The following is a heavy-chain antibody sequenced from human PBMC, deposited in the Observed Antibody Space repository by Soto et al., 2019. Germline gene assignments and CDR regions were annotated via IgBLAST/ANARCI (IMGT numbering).Heavy chain of an antibody. D-gene: IGHD4-4*01. V-gene: IGHV4-59*01. CDR1: GGSISTYY. J-gene: IGHJ6*02. Sequence: SETLSLTCTVSGGSISTYYWSWIRQPPGKGLEWIGYISYSGSTNYNPSLKSRLTISVDTSKNQFSLKLSSVTAADTAVYYCARDAMTTVTPYYYYYGMDVWGQGPTDTV. CDR3: ARDAMTTVTPYYYYYGMDV. CDR2: ISYSGST.